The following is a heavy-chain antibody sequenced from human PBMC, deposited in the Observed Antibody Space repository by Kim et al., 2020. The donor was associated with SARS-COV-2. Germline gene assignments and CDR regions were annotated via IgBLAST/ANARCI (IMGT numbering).Heavy chain of an antibody. CDR1: GGTFSSYA. J-gene: IGHJ4*02. Sequence: SVKVSCKASGGTFSSYAISWVRQAPGQGLEWMGGIIPIFGTANYAQKFQGRVTITADESTSTAYMELSSLRSEDTAVYYCARCGPRDKYYFDYWGQGTLVTVSS. D-gene: IGHD2-21*01. CDR2: IIPIFGTA. V-gene: IGHV1-69*13. CDR3: ARCGPRDKYYFDY.